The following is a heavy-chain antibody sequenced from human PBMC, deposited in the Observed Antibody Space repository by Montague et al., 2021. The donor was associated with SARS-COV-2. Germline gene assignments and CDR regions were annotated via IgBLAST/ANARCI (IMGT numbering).Heavy chain of an antibody. CDR2: IYYSGST. CDR1: GGSISSSSYY. D-gene: IGHD3-10*01. CDR3: ARESGSGSYLVY. V-gene: IGHV4-39*01. Sequence: SETLSLTCTVSGGSISSSSYYWGWIRQPPEKGLEWIGSIYYSGSTYYNPSLKSRVTIPVDTSKNQFSLKLSSVTAADTAVYHCARESGSGSYLVYWGQGTLVTVSS. J-gene: IGHJ4*02.